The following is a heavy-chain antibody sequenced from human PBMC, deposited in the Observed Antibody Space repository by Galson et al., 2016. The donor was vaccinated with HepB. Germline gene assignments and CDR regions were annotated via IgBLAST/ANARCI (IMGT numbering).Heavy chain of an antibody. Sequence: SLRLSCAASGFTFSSYSMNWVRRAPGKGLEWVSYISSASCTIYYADSVKGRFTISRDNAKNSLSLQMNSLRVEDTALYYCARDNVSYFAFWSGLSSGAHFDGMDVWGQGTTVTVSS. CDR3: ARDNVSYFAFWSGLSSGAHFDGMDV. D-gene: IGHD3-3*01. J-gene: IGHJ6*02. CDR1: GFTFSSYS. V-gene: IGHV3-48*01. CDR2: ISSASCTI.